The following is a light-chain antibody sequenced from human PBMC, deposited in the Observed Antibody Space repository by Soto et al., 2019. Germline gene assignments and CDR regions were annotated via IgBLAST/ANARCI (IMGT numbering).Light chain of an antibody. J-gene: IGLJ3*02. CDR3: TSYVGSDIWV. Sequence: QSALTQPPSASGSPGQSVTISCTGTSSDVGAYKYVSWYQQYPGKAPKLMIYEVSKRPSGVPDRFSGSKSGNTASLTVSGLXXXXEXXXYCTSYVGSDIWVFGGGTKLTVL. V-gene: IGLV2-8*01. CDR1: SSDVGAYKY. CDR2: EVS.